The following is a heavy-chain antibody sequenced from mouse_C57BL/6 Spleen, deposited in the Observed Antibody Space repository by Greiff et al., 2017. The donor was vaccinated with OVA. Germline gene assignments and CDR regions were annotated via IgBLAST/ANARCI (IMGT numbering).Heavy chain of an antibody. CDR1: GFTFTDYY. CDR3: ARYKDPLYNDYDNYAMDY. CDR2: IRNKANGYTT. J-gene: IGHJ4*01. D-gene: IGHD2-4*01. Sequence: EVKVVESGGGLVQPGGSLSLSCAASGFTFTDYYMSWVRQPPGKALEWLGFIRNKANGYTTEYSASVKGRFTISRDNSQSILYLQMNALRAEDSATYYCARYKDPLYNDYDNYAMDYWGQGTSVTVSS. V-gene: IGHV7-3*01.